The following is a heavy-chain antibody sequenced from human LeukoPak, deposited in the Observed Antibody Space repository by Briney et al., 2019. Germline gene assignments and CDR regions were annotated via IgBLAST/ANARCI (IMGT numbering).Heavy chain of an antibody. V-gene: IGHV3-30*02. Sequence: PGGPLRLSCAASGFPFSNYGVHWVRQAPGKGVEGLALLCYDRNNEYYPDSVNGRFTISGDISENTLYLQMNSLRSEDTAVYYCAKARGDGYNDAFDMWGPGTMVTVSS. J-gene: IGHJ3*02. CDR1: GFPFSNYG. CDR2: LCYDRNNE. D-gene: IGHD5-24*01. CDR3: AKARGDGYNDAFDM.